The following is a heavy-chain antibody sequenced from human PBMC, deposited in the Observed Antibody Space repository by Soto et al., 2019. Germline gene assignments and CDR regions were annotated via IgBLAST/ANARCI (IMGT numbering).Heavy chain of an antibody. Sequence: PSETLSLTCTVSGGSIISGDYYWSLIRQPPGKGLEWIGYIYDSGSTYYNSSLKSRVNITLDTSKNQFSLKLTSVTAADTAVYYCARDNGVGPWGQGTLVTVSS. CDR2: IYDSGST. CDR1: GGSIISGDYY. D-gene: IGHD2-8*01. V-gene: IGHV4-30-4*01. CDR3: ARDNGVGP. J-gene: IGHJ5*02.